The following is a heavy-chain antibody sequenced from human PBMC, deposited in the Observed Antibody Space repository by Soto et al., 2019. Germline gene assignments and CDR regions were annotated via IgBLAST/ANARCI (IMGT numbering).Heavy chain of an antibody. CDR3: ARTGLYYDYVWGCYRTTGPGEVSLFDFDH. V-gene: IGHV3-30-3*01. J-gene: IGHJ4*02. CDR2: ISYDGSNK. CDR1: GFTFSRYG. D-gene: IGHD3-16*02. Sequence: GGSLRLSCAASGFTFSRYGMHWVRQVPGKGLLWVAVISYDGSNKYYADSVKGRFTISRDNSKNTLYLQMNSLRAEDTAVYYFARTGLYYDYVWGCYRTTGPGEVSLFDFDHWGQGTLVTVSS.